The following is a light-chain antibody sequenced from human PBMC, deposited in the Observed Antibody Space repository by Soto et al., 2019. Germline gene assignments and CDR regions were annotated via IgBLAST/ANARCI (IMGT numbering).Light chain of an antibody. Sequence: IGLTQNPDTLSSFHGDRVTLSCRASQYINTRLAWYQHRPGQAPRLLIYQTSIRAAGIPARFSASGSGTDFTLTISYVQPEDFALYYCHHRQSWPRTFGQGTKVDIK. CDR2: QTS. J-gene: IGKJ1*01. V-gene: IGKV3-11*01. CDR3: HHRQSWPRT. CDR1: QYINTR.